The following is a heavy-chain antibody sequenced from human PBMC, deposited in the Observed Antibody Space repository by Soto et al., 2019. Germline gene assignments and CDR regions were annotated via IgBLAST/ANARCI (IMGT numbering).Heavy chain of an antibody. CDR1: GGTFSNYA. Sequence: QVQLVQSGAEVKKPGSSVKVSCKASGGTFSNYAFSWVRQAPGQGLEWLGGIMPIFGRADYAQKFRGRVTITADESTSTAHMELSSLRSEDTAVYYSASWLKEAGIGGYYYYGMDVWGQGTTVTVSS. CDR2: IMPIFGRA. CDR3: ASWLKEAGIGGYYYYGMDV. J-gene: IGHJ6*02. V-gene: IGHV1-69*12. D-gene: IGHD6-19*01.